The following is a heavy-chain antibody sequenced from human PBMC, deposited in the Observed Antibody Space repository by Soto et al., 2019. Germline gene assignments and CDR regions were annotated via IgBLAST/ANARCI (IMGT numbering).Heavy chain of an antibody. CDR2: ISVYNGNT. CDR1: GYTFTSAG. D-gene: IGHD3-10*01. Sequence: QVQLVQSGAEVKDPGTSVKVSCKTSGYTFTSAGISRVRQAPGQGLEWMGWISVYNGNTKYAQKVQGRVTMTTDTSTSTAYMELRSLTSDDTAVYYCARDLDGSGSYYTGYWGQGTLVTVAA. V-gene: IGHV1-18*01. J-gene: IGHJ4*02. CDR3: ARDLDGSGSYYTGY.